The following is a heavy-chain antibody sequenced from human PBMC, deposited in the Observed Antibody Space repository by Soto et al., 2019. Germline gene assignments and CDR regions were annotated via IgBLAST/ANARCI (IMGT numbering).Heavy chain of an antibody. CDR2: ISGSGGST. CDR3: ARRLSSPFGAFDI. D-gene: IGHD3-10*01. V-gene: IGHV3-23*01. Sequence: PGGSLRLSCAASGFTFSSYAMSWVRQAPGKGLEWVSAISGSGGSTYYADSVKGRFTISRDNAKNSLYLQLDSLRAEDTAVYYCARRLSSPFGAFDIWGQGTMVTVSS. J-gene: IGHJ3*02. CDR1: GFTFSSYA.